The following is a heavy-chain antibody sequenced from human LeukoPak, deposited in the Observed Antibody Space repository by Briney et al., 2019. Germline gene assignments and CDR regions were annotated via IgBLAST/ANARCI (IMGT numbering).Heavy chain of an antibody. J-gene: IGHJ4*02. D-gene: IGHD1-26*01. Sequence: SETLSLTCTASGGSISVYDWSWIRQSPGKGLEYIGYIYDSAKTNYTPSPKSRAPIHQDTSQSQFSLNQSPVTAADTAMYYCARDRSGILDYWRQGTLITVSS. CDR3: ARDRSGILDY. V-gene: IGHV4-59*12. CDR2: IYDSAKT. CDR1: GGSISVYD.